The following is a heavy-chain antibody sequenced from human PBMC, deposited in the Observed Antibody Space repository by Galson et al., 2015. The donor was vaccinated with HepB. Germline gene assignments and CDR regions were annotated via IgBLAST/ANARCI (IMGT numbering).Heavy chain of an antibody. J-gene: IGHJ5*02. V-gene: IGHV3-30-3*01. CDR2: ISYDGSNK. CDR1: GFTFSNYG. Sequence: SLRLSCAASGFTFSNYGLHWVRQAPGKGLEWVAVISYDGSNKYYADSVKGRFTISRDNSKNTLYLQMNSLRAEDTAVYYCARDMIRPWGQGTLVTVSS. CDR3: ARDMIRP. D-gene: IGHD3-16*01.